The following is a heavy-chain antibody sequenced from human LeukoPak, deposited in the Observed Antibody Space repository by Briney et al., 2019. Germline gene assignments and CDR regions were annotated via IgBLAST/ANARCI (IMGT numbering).Heavy chain of an antibody. CDR2: ISYDGSNK. CDR1: GFIFSSYA. J-gene: IGHJ4*02. D-gene: IGHD1-26*01. Sequence: GGSLRLSCAASGFIFSSYAMHWVRQAPGKGLEWLSLISYDGSNKYYADSVKGRFTISRDNSKNTLYLQMNSLRAEDTAVYYCVRDLGGRSGHWGQGTLVTVSS. CDR3: VRDLGGRSGH. V-gene: IGHV3-30-3*01.